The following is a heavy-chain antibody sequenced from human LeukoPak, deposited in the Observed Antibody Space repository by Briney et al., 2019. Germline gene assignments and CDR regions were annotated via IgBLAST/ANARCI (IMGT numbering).Heavy chain of an antibody. J-gene: IGHJ4*02. Sequence: GGSLRLSCAASGFTFSTYGMNRVRQAPGKGLEWISYTSSSSSAIFYADSVRGRFAISRDNAKNLLYLQMNSLRAEDTAIYYCARERGAILGATVIDYWGQGTLVTVSS. D-gene: IGHD1-26*01. CDR2: TSSSSSAI. V-gene: IGHV3-48*01. CDR3: ARERGAILGATVIDY. CDR1: GFTFSTYG.